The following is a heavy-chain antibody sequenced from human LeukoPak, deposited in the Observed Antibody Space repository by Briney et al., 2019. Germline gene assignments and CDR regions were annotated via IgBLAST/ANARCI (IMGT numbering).Heavy chain of an antibody. D-gene: IGHD6-13*01. V-gene: IGHV3-30*02. CDR2: IRYDGSNK. J-gene: IGHJ4*02. CDR1: RFTFSSYG. Sequence: GGSLRLSCAASRFTFSSYGMHWVRQAPGKGLEWVAFIRYDGSNKYYADSVKGRFTISRDNSKNTLYLQMNSLRAEDTAVYYCAKDISSSWYGDYFDYWGQGTLVTVSS. CDR3: AKDISSSWYGDYFDY.